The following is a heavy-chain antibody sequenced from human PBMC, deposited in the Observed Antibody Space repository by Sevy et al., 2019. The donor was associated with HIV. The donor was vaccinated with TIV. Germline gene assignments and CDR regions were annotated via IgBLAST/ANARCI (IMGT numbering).Heavy chain of an antibody. D-gene: IGHD2-2*01. V-gene: IGHV3-7*01. CDR1: GFTFNTYW. Sequence: GRSLRLSCVASGFTFNTYWMTWVRQAPGKGLEWVANINPDGSEKDYVDSLKGRFTVSRDNAETSLYLHMNSLRVEDTAVYFCARLLWDVVVVPGTTPGHYFDYWGQGTLVTVSS. J-gene: IGHJ4*02. CDR2: INPDGSEK. CDR3: ARLLWDVVVVPGTTPGHYFDY.